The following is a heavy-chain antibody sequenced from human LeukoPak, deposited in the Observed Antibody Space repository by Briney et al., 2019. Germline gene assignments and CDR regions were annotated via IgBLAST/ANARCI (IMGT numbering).Heavy chain of an antibody. V-gene: IGHV3-21*01. Sequence: PGGSLRLSCAASGFTFNRYNMNWVRQAPGKGLEWGSSISPSTGDIHYADSVKGRFTISRDNAKNSLYLQINSLRAEATAVYYCARGALTMLRGVTPPDYWGQGTLVTVSS. D-gene: IGHD3-10*01. CDR1: GFTFNRYN. CDR3: ARGALTMLRGVTPPDY. CDR2: ISPSTGDI. J-gene: IGHJ4*02.